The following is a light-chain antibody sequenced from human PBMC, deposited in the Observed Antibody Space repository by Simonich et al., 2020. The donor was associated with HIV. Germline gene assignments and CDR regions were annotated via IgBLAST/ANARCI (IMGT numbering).Light chain of an antibody. CDR3: CSYAGSSTFV. J-gene: IGLJ2*01. Sequence: QSALTQPASVSGSPGQSIIISCTGTSSDIGSYNLVSWYQQHPGKAPKLRIYEGSKRPSGVSNRFSGSNSGNTASLTISVLQAEDEADYYCCSYAGSSTFVFGGGTKLTVL. CDR1: SSDIGSYNL. CDR2: EGS. V-gene: IGLV2-23*03.